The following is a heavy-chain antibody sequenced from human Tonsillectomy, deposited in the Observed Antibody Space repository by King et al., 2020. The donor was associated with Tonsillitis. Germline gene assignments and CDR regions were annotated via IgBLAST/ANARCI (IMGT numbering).Heavy chain of an antibody. D-gene: IGHD6-13*01. CDR3: ARAEVATISAANSSSWYSLDAFDI. CDR1: GYTFTSYG. CDR2: ISAYNGNT. Sequence: VQLVESGAEVKKPGASVKVSCKASGYTFTSYGISWVRQAPGQGLEWMGWISAYNGNTNYAQKLQGRVTMTTDTSTSTAYMELRSLRSDDTAVYYCARAEVATISAANSSSWYSLDAFDIWGQGTMVTVSS. V-gene: IGHV1-18*01. J-gene: IGHJ3*02.